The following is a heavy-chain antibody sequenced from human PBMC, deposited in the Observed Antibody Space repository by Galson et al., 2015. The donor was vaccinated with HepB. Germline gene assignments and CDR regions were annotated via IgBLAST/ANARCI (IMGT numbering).Heavy chain of an antibody. Sequence: SLRLSCAASGFTFSSYWMSWVRQAPGKGLEWVANIKQDGSEKYYVDSVKGRFTISRDNAKNSLYLQMNSLRAEDTAVYYCARAPQGRYCTNGVCYTGWPTTDYWGQGTLVTVSS. J-gene: IGHJ4*02. CDR3: ARAPQGRYCTNGVCYTGWPTTDY. CDR2: IKQDGSEK. CDR1: GFTFSSYW. D-gene: IGHD2-8*01. V-gene: IGHV3-7*03.